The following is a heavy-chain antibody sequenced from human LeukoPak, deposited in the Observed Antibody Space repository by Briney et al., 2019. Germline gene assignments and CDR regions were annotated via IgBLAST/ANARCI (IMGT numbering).Heavy chain of an antibody. D-gene: IGHD3-10*01. J-gene: IGHJ4*02. Sequence: PGGSPRLSCAASGFTFSSYAMSWVRQAPGKGLEWVSAISGSGGSTYYADSVKGRFTISRDNSKNTLYLQMNSLRAEDTAVYYCAKDMIYGSGSYYNPIFDYWGQGTLVTVSS. CDR1: GFTFSSYA. CDR3: AKDMIYGSGSYYNPIFDY. V-gene: IGHV3-23*01. CDR2: ISGSGGST.